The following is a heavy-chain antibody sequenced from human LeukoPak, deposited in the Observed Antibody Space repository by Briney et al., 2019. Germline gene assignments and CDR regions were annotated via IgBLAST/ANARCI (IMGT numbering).Heavy chain of an antibody. J-gene: IGHJ6*02. CDR3: ARGHIAVAGTSYYYYYGMDV. V-gene: IGHV6-1*01. CDR1: GDSVSNNSAA. Sequence: SQTLSLTCAISGDSVSNNSAAWNWIRQSPSRGLEGLGRTYYRSKWYNDYAVSVKSRITIKPDTSKNQFSLQLNTVTPEDTAVYYCARGHIAVAGTSYYYYYGMDVWGQGTTVTVSS. D-gene: IGHD6-19*01. CDR2: TYYRSKWYN.